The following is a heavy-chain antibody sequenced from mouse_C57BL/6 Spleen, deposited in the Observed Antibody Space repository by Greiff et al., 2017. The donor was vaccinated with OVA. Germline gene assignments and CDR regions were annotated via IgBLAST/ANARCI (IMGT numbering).Heavy chain of an antibody. J-gene: IGHJ2*01. CDR2: IYPRSGNT. D-gene: IGHD1-1*01. V-gene: IGHV1-81*01. Sequence: QVQLQQSGAELARPGASVKLSCKASGYTFTSYGISWVKQRTGQGLEWIGEIYPRSGNTYYNEKFKGKATLTADKSSSTAYMELRGLTSEDSAVYFCARWGITTVVRDLDYWGQGTTLTVSS. CDR1: GYTFTSYG. CDR3: ARWGITTVVRDLDY.